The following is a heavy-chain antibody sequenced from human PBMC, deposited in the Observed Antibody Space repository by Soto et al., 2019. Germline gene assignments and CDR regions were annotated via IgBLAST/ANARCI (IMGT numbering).Heavy chain of an antibody. V-gene: IGHV4-39*01. CDR1: VVSISSSSYY. J-gene: IGHJ6*04. D-gene: IGHD3-3*01. Sequence: PSETLSLTCTFSVVSISSSSYYCGWIRQPPWKGLEWIGSIYYSGSTYYNPSLKSRVTISVDTSKNQFSLKLSSVTAADTAVYYCARQPRGYDFWSGYFEFAGRRKYYYYGMDVWGKGTKVTVXS. CDR2: IYYSGST. CDR3: ARQPRGYDFWSGYFEFAGRRKYYYYGMDV.